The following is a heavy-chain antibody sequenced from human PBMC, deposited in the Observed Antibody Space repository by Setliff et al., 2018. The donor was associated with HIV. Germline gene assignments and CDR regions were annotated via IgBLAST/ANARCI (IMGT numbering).Heavy chain of an antibody. Sequence: PGGSLRLSCAASGFTFSNYAMSWVRQAPGEGLEWVSAILSTGERTFYADSAKGRFTISRDNSKNTVYLQMNSLRAEDTAEYYCAKELAASGLGYFDSWGRGILVTVSS. V-gene: IGHV3-23*01. CDR3: AKELAASGLGYFDS. CDR1: GFTFSNYA. CDR2: ILSTGERT. D-gene: IGHD3-22*01. J-gene: IGHJ4*02.